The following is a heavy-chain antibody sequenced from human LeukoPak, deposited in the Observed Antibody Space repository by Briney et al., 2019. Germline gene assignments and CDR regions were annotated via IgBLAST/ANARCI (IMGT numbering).Heavy chain of an antibody. J-gene: IGHJ4*02. D-gene: IGHD5-12*01. CDR2: IGGLGDRI. CDR3: AQDGAWLRFDS. Sequence: GGSLRLSCAGSGFTFNIAWMNWVRQAPGKGLEWVSGIGGLGDRIYYADSVRGRFTISRDNSKNTLYLYMNSLRDEDTAIYYCAQDGAWLRFDSWGQGTLVTVSS. V-gene: IGHV3-23*01. CDR1: GFTFNIAW.